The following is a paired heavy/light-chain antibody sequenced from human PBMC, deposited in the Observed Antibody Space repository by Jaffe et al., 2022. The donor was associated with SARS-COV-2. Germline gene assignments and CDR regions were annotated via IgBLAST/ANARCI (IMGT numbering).Heavy chain of an antibody. J-gene: IGHJ3*01. CDR1: GFSFSPYT. D-gene: IGHD6-13*01. V-gene: IGHV3-21*03. CDR3: ARDRTRGSSGIFVYPFDV. Sequence: EAQLVESGGGLVKPGGSLRLSCTASGFSFSPYTMSWVRQAPGKGLEWVSSMSTTGLYIYYADSVKGRFTISRDNAKNSLYLQMNGLRADDTAMYFCARDRTRGSSGIFVYPFDVWGQGTMVAVSS. CDR2: MSTTGLYI.
Light chain of an antibody. CDR1: KLGNQY. V-gene: IGLV3-1*01. Sequence: SYEVTQPPSVSVSPGQTASITCSAEKLGNQYVCWYQQKPGQSPMLVIYEDNKRPPGISERFSGSNSGNTATLTITETQAADEADYYCQAWDASTAHVSFGGGTKLTVL. J-gene: IGLJ2*01. CDR3: QAWDASTAHVS. CDR2: EDN.